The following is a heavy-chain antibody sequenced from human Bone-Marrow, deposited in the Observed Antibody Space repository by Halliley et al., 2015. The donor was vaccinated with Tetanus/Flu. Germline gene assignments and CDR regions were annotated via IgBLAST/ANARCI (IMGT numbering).Heavy chain of an antibody. V-gene: IGHV4-39*01. D-gene: IGHD6-13*01. Sequence: YYGGGNYYNPPPKGRIIISGDTSKNGFSLKVSSVTASDTAVYYCVRHTSSSWDTNYHFAMDVWGQGTTVTVSS. CDR2: YYGGGN. J-gene: IGHJ6*02. CDR3: VRHTSSSWDTNYHFAMDV.